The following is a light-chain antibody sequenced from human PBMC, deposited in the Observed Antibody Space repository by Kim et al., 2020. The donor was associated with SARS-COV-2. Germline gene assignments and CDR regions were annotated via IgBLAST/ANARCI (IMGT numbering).Light chain of an antibody. CDR1: SRSSYY. J-gene: IGLJ2*01. Sequence: VALGQTVRITCKGDSRSSYYATWYQQKPGQAPRLVIYGKNNRPSGIPDRFSGSSSGNTASLTITGTQAGDEADYYCNSRDSNDNVVFGGGTQLTVL. V-gene: IGLV3-19*01. CDR2: GKN. CDR3: NSRDSNDNVV.